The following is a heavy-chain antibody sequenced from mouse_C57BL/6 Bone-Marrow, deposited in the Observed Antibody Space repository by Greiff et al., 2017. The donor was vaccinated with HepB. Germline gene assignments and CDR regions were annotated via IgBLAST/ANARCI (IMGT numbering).Heavy chain of an antibody. D-gene: IGHD1-1*01. CDR2: ISNGGGST. Sequence: DVKLVESGGGLVQPGGSLKLSCAASGFTFSDYYMYWVRQTPEKRLEWVAYISNGGGSTYYPDTVKGRFTISRDNAKNTLYLQMSRLKSEDTAMYYCARWPITTVVATGAMDYWGQGTSVTVSS. CDR3: ARWPITTVVATGAMDY. J-gene: IGHJ4*01. CDR1: GFTFSDYY. V-gene: IGHV5-12*01.